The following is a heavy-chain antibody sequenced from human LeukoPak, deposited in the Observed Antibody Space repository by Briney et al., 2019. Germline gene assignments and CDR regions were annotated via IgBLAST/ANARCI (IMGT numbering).Heavy chain of an antibody. D-gene: IGHD3-22*01. V-gene: IGHV3-15*01. CDR1: GFTFSNHW. CDR2: IKRETDGGTI. Sequence: GGSLRLSCAASGFTFSNHWMHWVRQAPGKGLEWLGRIKRETDGGTIDYAAPVKGRFTISRDDSRNTLYLQMDSLKIEDTAVYYCTTDRYYDNSELQFQHWGQGTLVTVSS. CDR3: TTDRYYDNSELQFQH. J-gene: IGHJ1*01.